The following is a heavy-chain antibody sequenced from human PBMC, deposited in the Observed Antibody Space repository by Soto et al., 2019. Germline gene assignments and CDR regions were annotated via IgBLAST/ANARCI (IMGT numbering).Heavy chain of an antibody. Sequence: QVQLQQWGAGLLKPSETLSLTCAVYGGSFSGYYWSWIRQPPGKGLEWIGEINHSGRTNYNPSLKSRVTISVDTSKNQFSLKLSSVTAADTAVYYCARPGYCSGGSCYSHYFDYWGQGTLVTVSS. V-gene: IGHV4-34*01. CDR1: GGSFSGYY. CDR2: INHSGRT. CDR3: ARPGYCSGGSCYSHYFDY. J-gene: IGHJ4*02. D-gene: IGHD2-15*01.